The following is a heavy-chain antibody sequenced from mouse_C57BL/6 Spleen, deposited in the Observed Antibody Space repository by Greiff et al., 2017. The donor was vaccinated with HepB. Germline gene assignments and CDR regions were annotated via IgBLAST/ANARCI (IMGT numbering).Heavy chain of an antibody. J-gene: IGHJ1*03. Sequence: QVQLQQPGAELVMPGASVKLSCKASGYTFTSYWVHWVKQRPGQGLEWIGEIDPSDSYTNYNQKFKGKSTLTVDKSSSTAYMQLSSLTSEDSAVYYCARGYYGSDWYFDVWGTGTTVTVSS. CDR3: ARGYYGSDWYFDV. D-gene: IGHD1-1*01. CDR2: IDPSDSYT. V-gene: IGHV1-69*01. CDR1: GYTFTSYW.